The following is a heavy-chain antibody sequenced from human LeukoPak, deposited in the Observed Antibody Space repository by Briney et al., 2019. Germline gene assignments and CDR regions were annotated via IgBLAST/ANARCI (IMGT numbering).Heavy chain of an antibody. CDR1: GDTFTNYH. V-gene: IGHV1-46*01. D-gene: IGHD1-26*01. CDR2: INLYDGNT. Sequence: ASVKVSCKVSGDTFTNYHVHWVRQAPGQGLEWMGLINLYDGNTRYAQNFQGRVTMTRDTSTSTVTMYLYSLRSGDTAVYYCAKDLGRYRNNYFDYWGQGTLVTVSS. CDR3: AKDLGRYRNNYFDY. J-gene: IGHJ4*02.